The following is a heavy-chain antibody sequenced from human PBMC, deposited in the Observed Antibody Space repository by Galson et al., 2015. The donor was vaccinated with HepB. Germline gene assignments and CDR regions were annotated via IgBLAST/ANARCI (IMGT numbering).Heavy chain of an antibody. CDR2: IKEDGSEK. CDR3: ARDLGRPRLRFLFTVNTKDYGMDV. Sequence: SLRLSCAASGFTFSRYWMSWVRQAPGKGLEWVANIKEDGSEKYYVDSVKGRFAISRDNAENSFYLQMDSLRADDTAVYYCARDLGRPRLRFLFTVNTKDYGMDVWGQGTTVTVSS. V-gene: IGHV3-7*01. CDR1: GFTFSRYW. J-gene: IGHJ6*02. D-gene: IGHD3-3*01.